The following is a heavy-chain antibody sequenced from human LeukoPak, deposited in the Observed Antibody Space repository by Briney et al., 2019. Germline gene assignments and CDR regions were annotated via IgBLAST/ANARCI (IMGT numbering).Heavy chain of an antibody. CDR1: GYTFTGYC. CDR3: ARLRGYYYGMDV. CDR2: INPNSGGT. D-gene: IGHD4-17*01. V-gene: IGHV1-2*02. J-gene: IGHJ6*02. Sequence: GASVKVSCKASGYTFTGYCMHWVRQAPGQGLEWMGWINPNSGGTNYAQKFQGRVTMTRDTSISTAYMELSRLRSDDTAVYYCARLRGYYYGMDVWGQGTTVTVSS.